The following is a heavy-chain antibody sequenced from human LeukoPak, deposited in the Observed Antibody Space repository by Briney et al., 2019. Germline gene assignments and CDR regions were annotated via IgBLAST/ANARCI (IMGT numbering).Heavy chain of an antibody. CDR2: MYPGESDT. D-gene: IGHD6-6*01. V-gene: IGHV5-51*01. Sequence: GESLTLSCRGSGYSFTNYWITWVGQMPGKGVEWVGIMYPGESDTRYSPSFQAQVTISLAKSISTAYLQWSSLKASDTAMYYCARLGPAPPPSSSFFDYWGQGTLVTVSS. CDR1: GYSFTNYW. CDR3: ARLGPAPPPSSSFFDY. J-gene: IGHJ4*02.